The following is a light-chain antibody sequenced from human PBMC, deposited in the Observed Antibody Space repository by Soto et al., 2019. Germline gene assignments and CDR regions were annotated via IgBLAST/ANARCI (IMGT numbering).Light chain of an antibody. CDR3: SSFTTSSTWV. CDR1: SSDVGKYIY. V-gene: IGLV2-14*01. Sequence: QSALTQPASVSGSPGQSIAISCTGTSSDVGKYIYVSWFQQYPGNAPKLMIYEVSNRPSGVSNRFSGSKSGNTASLTISGLQGEDEADYYCSSFTTSSTWVFGGATKLTVL. CDR2: EVS. J-gene: IGLJ3*02.